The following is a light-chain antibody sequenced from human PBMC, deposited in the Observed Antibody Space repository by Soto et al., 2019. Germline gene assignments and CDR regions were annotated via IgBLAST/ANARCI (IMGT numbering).Light chain of an antibody. CDR1: QSVSNN. CDR2: GAS. J-gene: IGKJ1*01. Sequence: EILMTQSPATLSVSPGDRATLSCRASQSVSNNLAWYQQRPGQAPRLLIYGASTRAIGIPARFSGSGSGTEFTLTISSLQSEDFAVYYCQQYNDWPPWTFGQGTKVDNK. V-gene: IGKV3-15*01. CDR3: QQYNDWPPWT.